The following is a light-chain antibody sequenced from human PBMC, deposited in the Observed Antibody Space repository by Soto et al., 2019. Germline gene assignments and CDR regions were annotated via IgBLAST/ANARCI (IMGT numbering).Light chain of an antibody. CDR1: QSISSW. CDR2: KAS. V-gene: IGKV1-5*03. J-gene: IGKJ5*01. Sequence: DIQMTQSPSTLSASVGDRVTITCRASQSISSWLAWYQQKPGKAPKLLIYKASCLESGVPSRFSGSGSGTEFTLTISSLQPDDFATYYCQQYHSYPITFGQGTRLEIK. CDR3: QQYHSYPIT.